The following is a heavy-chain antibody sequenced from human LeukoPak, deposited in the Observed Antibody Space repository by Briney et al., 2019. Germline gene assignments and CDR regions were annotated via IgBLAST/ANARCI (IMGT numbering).Heavy chain of an antibody. CDR2: IYSSSII. V-gene: IGHV3-69-1*01. CDR3: AKDPGGGIDY. CDR1: GFAFSLYH. D-gene: IGHD2-15*01. J-gene: IGHJ4*02. Sequence: GGSLRLSCAASGFAFSLYHMNWVRQAPGKGLEWISYIYSSSIIYYADSVKGRFTISRDNSKNTLYLQMNGLRAEDTAVYYCAKDPGGGIDYWGQGTRVTVSS.